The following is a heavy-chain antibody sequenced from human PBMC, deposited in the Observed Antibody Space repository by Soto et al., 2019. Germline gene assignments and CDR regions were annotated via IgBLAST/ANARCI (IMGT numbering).Heavy chain of an antibody. V-gene: IGHV3-30-3*01. J-gene: IGHJ5*02. CDR3: ARDRFTIDGSGYSSSWYSYNWFDP. CDR1: GFTFSSYA. Sequence: GGSLRLSCAASGFTFSSYAMHWVRQAPGKGLERVAVISYDGSNKYYADSVKGRFTISRDNSKNTLYLQMNSLRAEDTAVYYCARDRFTIDGSGYSSSWYSYNWFDPWGQGTLVTVSS. D-gene: IGHD6-13*01. CDR2: ISYDGSNK.